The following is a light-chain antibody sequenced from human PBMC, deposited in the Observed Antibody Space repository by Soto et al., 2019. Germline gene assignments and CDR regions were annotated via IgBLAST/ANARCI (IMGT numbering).Light chain of an antibody. CDR3: QQRNNWPPT. CDR1: QSVSSNY. J-gene: IGKJ4*01. Sequence: EIVMTQSPATLSVSPGERATLSCRASQSVSSNYLAWYQQKPGQAPRLLIYDASNRATGIPARFSGSGSGTDFTLTISSLEPEDFALYFCQQRNNWPPTFGGGTKVE. V-gene: IGKV3D-20*02. CDR2: DAS.